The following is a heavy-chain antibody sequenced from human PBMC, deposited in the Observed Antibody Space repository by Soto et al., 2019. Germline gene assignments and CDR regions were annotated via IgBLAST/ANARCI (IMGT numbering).Heavy chain of an antibody. CDR1: GYTFTSYD. CDR2: MNPNSGNT. J-gene: IGHJ6*02. CDR3: AREKTSSGMDV. Sequence: QVQLVQSGAEVKKPGASVKVSCKASGYTFTSYDINWVRQATGQGLEGMGWMNPNSGNTGYAQKSQGRVTMTRNTSISTAYTALSSLRSEDTAVYYCAREKTSSGMDVWGQGTTVTVSS. V-gene: IGHV1-8*01.